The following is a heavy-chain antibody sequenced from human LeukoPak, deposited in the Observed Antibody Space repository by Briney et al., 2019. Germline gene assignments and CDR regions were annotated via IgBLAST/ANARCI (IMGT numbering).Heavy chain of an antibody. CDR1: GFTFSSYW. Sequence: GGSLRLSCAASGFTFSSYWMSWVRQAPGKGLEWVANIKQDGSEKYYVDSVKGRFTISRDNAKNSLYLQMNSLRAEDTAVYYCARDQVKVAAAGANYYYYYYMDVWGKGTTVTVSS. CDR3: ARDQVKVAAAGANYYYYYYMDV. V-gene: IGHV3-7*01. CDR2: IKQDGSEK. D-gene: IGHD6-13*01. J-gene: IGHJ6*03.